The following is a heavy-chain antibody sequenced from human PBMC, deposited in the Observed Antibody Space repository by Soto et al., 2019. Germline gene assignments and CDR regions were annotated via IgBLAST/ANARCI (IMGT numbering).Heavy chain of an antibody. D-gene: IGHD5-12*01. CDR2: IVVGSGNT. V-gene: IGHV1-58*01. J-gene: IGHJ6*02. CDR1: GFTFTSSA. CDR3: AAEIVATISGYYYYYGMDV. Sequence: SVKVSCKASGFTFTSSAVQWVRQARGQRLEWIGWIVVGSGNTNYAQKFQERVTITRDMSTSTAYMELSSLRSEDTAVYFCAAEIVATISGYYYYYGMDVWGQGTTVTVSS.